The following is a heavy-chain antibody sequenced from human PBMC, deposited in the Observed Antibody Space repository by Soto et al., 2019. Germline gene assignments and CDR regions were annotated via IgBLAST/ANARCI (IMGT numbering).Heavy chain of an antibody. D-gene: IGHD3-10*01. CDR1: GVTMSYGGYS. Sequence: SETLSLTCSVSGVTMSYGGYSWSWIRQSPGKGLEWLGYISHLETTYYNPSFKSRLSLSIDRTRNQFSLSLSSMTAADTAVYYCARAQFYSGSGRYNNLMFDPWGQGIQVTVSS. CDR2: ISHLETT. J-gene: IGHJ5*02. V-gene: IGHV4-30-2*06. CDR3: ARAQFYSGSGRYNNLMFDP.